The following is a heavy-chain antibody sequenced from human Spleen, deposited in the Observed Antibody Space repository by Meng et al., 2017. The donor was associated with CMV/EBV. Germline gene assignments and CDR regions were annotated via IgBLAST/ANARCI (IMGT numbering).Heavy chain of an antibody. CDR1: GYIFKDYY. J-gene: IGHJ6*02. V-gene: IGHV1-69*04. CDR2: IIPILGIA. CDR3: ARDFGLRFLEWLSPPKTYYYYYYGMDV. Sequence: SVKVSCKASGYIFKDYYIHWVRQAPGQGLEWMGRIIPILGIANYAQKFQGRVTITADKSTSTAYMELSSLRSEDTAVYYCARDFGLRFLEWLSPPKTYYYYYYGMDVWGQGTTVTVSS. D-gene: IGHD3-3*01.